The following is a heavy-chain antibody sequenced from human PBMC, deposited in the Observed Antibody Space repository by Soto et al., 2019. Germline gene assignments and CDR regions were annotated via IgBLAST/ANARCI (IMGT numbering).Heavy chain of an antibody. CDR2: INHSGST. CDR1: GGSFSGYY. J-gene: IGHJ6*02. CDR3: AREVLGITIFRHDSYGMDV. V-gene: IGHV4-34*01. D-gene: IGHD3-3*01. Sequence: SETLSLTCAVYGGSFSGYYWSWIRQPPGKGLEWIGEINHSGSTNYNPSLKSRVTISVDTSKNQFSLKLSSVTAADTAVYYCAREVLGITIFRHDSYGMDVWGQGTTVTVSS.